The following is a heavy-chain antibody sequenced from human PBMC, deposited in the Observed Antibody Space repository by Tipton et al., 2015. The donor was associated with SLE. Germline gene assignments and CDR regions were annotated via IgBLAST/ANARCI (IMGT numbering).Heavy chain of an antibody. CDR3: ARDITILEYYGMDI. CDR1: GGSISSYY. Sequence: TLSLTCTVSGGSISSYYWSWVRQPPGKGLEWIGYIYYSGGTNYNPSLKSRVTISVDTSKNQFSLKLSSVTAADTAVYYCARDITILEYYGMDIWGQGTTVTVSS. CDR2: IYYSGGT. D-gene: IGHD3-3*01. V-gene: IGHV4-59*12. J-gene: IGHJ6*02.